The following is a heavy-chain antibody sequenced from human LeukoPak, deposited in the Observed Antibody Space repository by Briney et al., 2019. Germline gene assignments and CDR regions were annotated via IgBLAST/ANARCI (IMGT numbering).Heavy chain of an antibody. CDR1: GGSISSSSYY. D-gene: IGHD3-22*01. J-gene: IGHJ5*02. CDR3: ARESKYYYDSSGYWNWFDP. V-gene: IGHV4-61*02. CDR2: IYTSGST. Sequence: SETLSLTCTVSGGSISSSSYYWSWIRQPAGKGLEWIGRIYTSGSTNYNPSLKSRVTISVDTSKNQFSLKLSSVTAADTAVYYCARESKYYYDSSGYWNWFDPWGQGTLVTVSS.